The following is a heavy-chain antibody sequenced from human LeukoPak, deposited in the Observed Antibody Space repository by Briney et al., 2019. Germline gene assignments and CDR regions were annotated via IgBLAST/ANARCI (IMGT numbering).Heavy chain of an antibody. CDR3: ATPLSGESGYYQFLI. CDR1: GGTFSSYA. Sequence: GASVKVSCKASGGTFSSYAISWVRQAPGQGLEWTGGIIPIFGTANYAQKFQGRVTITADESTSTAYMELSSLRSEDTAVYYCATPLSGESGYYQFLIWGQGTLVTVSS. V-gene: IGHV1-69*13. J-gene: IGHJ4*02. D-gene: IGHD3-22*01. CDR2: IIPIFGTA.